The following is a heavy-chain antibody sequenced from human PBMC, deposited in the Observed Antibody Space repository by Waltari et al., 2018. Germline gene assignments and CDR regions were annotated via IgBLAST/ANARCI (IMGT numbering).Heavy chain of an antibody. D-gene: IGHD7-27*01. Sequence: QVQLVQSGAEVKKPGASVKVSCKASGYTFTSYGISWVRQAPGQGLEWMGWISAYNGNTNYEQKIKGRVTMTKDTSTRTAYMELRSLRSDDTAVYYCARALLTGPLDAFDIWGQGTMVTVSS. CDR2: ISAYNGNT. CDR3: ARALLTGPLDAFDI. CDR1: GYTFTSYG. J-gene: IGHJ3*02. V-gene: IGHV1-18*01.